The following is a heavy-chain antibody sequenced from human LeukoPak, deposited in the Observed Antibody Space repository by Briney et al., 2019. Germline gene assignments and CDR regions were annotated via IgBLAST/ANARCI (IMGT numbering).Heavy chain of an antibody. CDR2: MNPNSGNT. V-gene: IGHV1-8*03. D-gene: IGHD6-6*01. J-gene: IGHJ4*02. Sequence: GASVKVSCKASGYTFTSYDINWVRQAAGQGLEWMGWMNPNSGNTGYAQKFQGRVTITRNTSISTAYMELSSLRSEDTAVYYCARGDLGEHSSSDYWGQGTLVTVSS. CDR3: ARGDLGEHSSSDY. CDR1: GYTFTSYD.